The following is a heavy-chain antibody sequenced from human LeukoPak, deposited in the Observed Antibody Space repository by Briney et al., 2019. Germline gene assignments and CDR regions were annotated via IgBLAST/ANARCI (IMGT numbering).Heavy chain of an antibody. Sequence: ASVKVSCKASGYTFTSYGISWVRQAPGQGLEWMGWISAYNGNTNYAQKLQGRVTMTTDTSTSTAYMELRSLRSDDTAVYYCARIGTYYYGSGRDGDYFDYWGQGTLVTVSS. D-gene: IGHD3-10*01. J-gene: IGHJ4*02. CDR3: ARIGTYYYGSGRDGDYFDY. CDR1: GYTFTSYG. V-gene: IGHV1-18*01. CDR2: ISAYNGNT.